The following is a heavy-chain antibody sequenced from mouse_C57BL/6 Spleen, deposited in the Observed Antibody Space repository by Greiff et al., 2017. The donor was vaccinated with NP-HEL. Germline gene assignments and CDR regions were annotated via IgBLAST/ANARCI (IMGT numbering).Heavy chain of an antibody. CDR3: ARGLITSVGADY. Sequence: QVQLQQSGAELVMPGASVKLSCKASGYTFTSYWMHWVKQRPGQGLEWIGEIDPSDSYTNYNQKFKGKSTLTVDKSSSTAYMQLSSLTSEDSAVYYCARGLITSVGADYWGQGTTLTVSS. D-gene: IGHD1-1*01. CDR2: IDPSDSYT. V-gene: IGHV1-69*01. J-gene: IGHJ2*01. CDR1: GYTFTSYW.